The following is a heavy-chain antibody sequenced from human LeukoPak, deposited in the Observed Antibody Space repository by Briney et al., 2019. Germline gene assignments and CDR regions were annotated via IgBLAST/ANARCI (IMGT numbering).Heavy chain of an antibody. Sequence: SETLSLTCTVSGGSISSYYWSWIRQPPGKGLEWIGYIYYSGSTNYNPSLKSRVTISVDTSKNQFSLKLSSVTAADTAVYYCARELEIAVAGRGYFDYWGQGTLVTVSS. CDR2: IYYSGST. CDR3: ARELEIAVAGRGYFDY. D-gene: IGHD6-19*01. CDR1: GGSISSYY. J-gene: IGHJ4*02. V-gene: IGHV4-59*01.